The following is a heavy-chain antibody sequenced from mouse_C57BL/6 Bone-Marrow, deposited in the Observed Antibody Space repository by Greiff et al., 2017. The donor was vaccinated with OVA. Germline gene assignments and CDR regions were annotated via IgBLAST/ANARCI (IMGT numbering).Heavy chain of an antibody. CDR2: IWSDGST. D-gene: IGHD1-1*01. J-gene: IGHJ4*01. CDR3: ARHEDTTVVAPYYYAMDY. V-gene: IGHV2-6-1*01. Sequence: VQLVESGPGLVAPSQSLSITCTVSGFSLTSYGVHWVRQPPGKGLEWLVVIWSDGSTTYNSALKSRLSISKDNSKSQVFLKMNSLQTDDTAMYYCARHEDTTVVAPYYYAMDYWGQGTSVTVSS. CDR1: GFSLTSYG.